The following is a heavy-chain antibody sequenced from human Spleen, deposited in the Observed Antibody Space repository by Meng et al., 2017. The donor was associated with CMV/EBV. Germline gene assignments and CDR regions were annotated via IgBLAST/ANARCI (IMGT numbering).Heavy chain of an antibody. V-gene: IGHV1-2*02. CDR1: GYNFSVFY. Sequence: ASVKVSCKASGYNFSVFYMHWVRQAPGRGLEWVGWSYPNSGDTNYAQKFQGRVTMTRDTSISTADLELRSQKSDDTAVYYCVTDTPYYDDHRNEMEYWGQGTLVTVSS. D-gene: IGHD3-22*01. CDR2: SYPNSGDT. J-gene: IGHJ4*02. CDR3: VTDTPYYDDHRNEMEY.